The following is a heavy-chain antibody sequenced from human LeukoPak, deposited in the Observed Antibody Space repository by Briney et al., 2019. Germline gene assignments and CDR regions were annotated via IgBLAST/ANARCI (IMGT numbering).Heavy chain of an antibody. Sequence: ASVKVSCKASGYTFTSYGISWGRQAPGQGLEWMGWISAYNGNTNYAQKLQGRVTMTTDTSTSTAYMELRSLRSDDTAVYYCARVVMDTAMVTYWFDPWGQGTLVTVSS. CDR3: ARVVMDTAMVTYWFDP. CDR2: ISAYNGNT. J-gene: IGHJ5*02. V-gene: IGHV1-18*01. CDR1: GYTFTSYG. D-gene: IGHD5-18*01.